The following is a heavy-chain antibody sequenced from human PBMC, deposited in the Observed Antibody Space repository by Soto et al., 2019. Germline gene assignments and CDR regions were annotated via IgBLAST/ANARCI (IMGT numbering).Heavy chain of an antibody. CDR3: VRDDPGLGVDY. CDR2: XPXDXXXI. J-gene: IGHJ4*02. D-gene: IGHD3-16*01. CDR1: GFTLGNYW. Sequence: GGSLRLSCIASGFTLGNYWINWVRQPPGKGXEXVXXXPXDXXXIXXXXSVRGRFTISRDDTNSTLYLQVNSLTVADTAIYYCVRDDPGLGVDYWGQGTLVTV. V-gene: IGHV3-74*01.